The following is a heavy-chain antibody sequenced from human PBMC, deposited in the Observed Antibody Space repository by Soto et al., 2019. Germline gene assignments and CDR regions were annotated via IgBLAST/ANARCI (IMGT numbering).Heavy chain of an antibody. Sequence: SETLSLTCTVSGGSISSGGYYWSWIRQQPGKGLEWIGYIYYSGSTYYNPSLKSRVTISVDTSKNQFSLKLSSVTAADTAVYYCARDRECSGGTCYNYFDYWGQGTLVTVSS. V-gene: IGHV4-31*03. J-gene: IGHJ4*02. CDR1: GGSISSGGYY. D-gene: IGHD2-15*01. CDR2: IYYSGST. CDR3: ARDRECSGGTCYNYFDY.